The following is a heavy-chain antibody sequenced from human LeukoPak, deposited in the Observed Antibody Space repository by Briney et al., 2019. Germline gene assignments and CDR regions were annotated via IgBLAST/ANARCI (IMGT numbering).Heavy chain of an antibody. V-gene: IGHV3-23*01. Sequence: GGSLRLSCAASGFTFSSYAMSWVRQAPGKGLEWVSAISGSGGSTYYADSVKGRITISRDNSKNTLYLQMNNLRAEDTAVYYCAKGVDASGIYYYFYMDVWGKGTTVTVSS. CDR3: AKGVDASGIYYYFYMDV. J-gene: IGHJ6*03. D-gene: IGHD3-16*01. CDR1: GFTFSSYA. CDR2: ISGSGGST.